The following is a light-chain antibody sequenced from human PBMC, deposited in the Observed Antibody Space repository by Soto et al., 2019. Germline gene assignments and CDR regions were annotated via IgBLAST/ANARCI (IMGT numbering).Light chain of an antibody. J-gene: IGKJ4*01. CDR1: QSISGY. CDR2: AAS. Sequence: GARVTITCRASQSISGYLNWYQQKPGKAPKLLIYAASSLQSGVPSRFSGSGSGTDFTLTISSLQPEDFATYYCQQSYSTLLFGGGTKVDIK. CDR3: QQSYSTLL. V-gene: IGKV1-39*01.